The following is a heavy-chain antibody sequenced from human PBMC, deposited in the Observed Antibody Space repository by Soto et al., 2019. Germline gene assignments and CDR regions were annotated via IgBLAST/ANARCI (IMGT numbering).Heavy chain of an antibody. J-gene: IGHJ4*02. CDR3: ARRGSGSYYDY. Sequence: GGSLRLSCAASGFTFRSYSMNWVRQAPGKGLEWISYISSGSSTVHYADSVKGRFTISRDNAKNSLYLQIDSLTDDDTAVYYCARRGSGSYYDYWGQGTLVTVSS. CDR2: ISSGSSTV. CDR1: GFTFRSYS. D-gene: IGHD1-26*01. V-gene: IGHV3-48*02.